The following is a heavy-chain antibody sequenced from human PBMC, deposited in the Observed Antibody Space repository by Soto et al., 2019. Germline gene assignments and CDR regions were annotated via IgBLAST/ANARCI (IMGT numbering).Heavy chain of an antibody. D-gene: IGHD6-6*01. Sequence: SVKVSCKASGGTFSIYAISCVRQSPGQGLEWMGGIIPIFGTANYSQKFQGRVTITADESTSTAYMELSSLRSEDTAVYYCARVGGGSSSYWFDPWGQGTLVTVSS. J-gene: IGHJ5*02. CDR3: ARVGGGSSSYWFDP. CDR2: IIPIFGTA. CDR1: GGTFSIYA. V-gene: IGHV1-69*13.